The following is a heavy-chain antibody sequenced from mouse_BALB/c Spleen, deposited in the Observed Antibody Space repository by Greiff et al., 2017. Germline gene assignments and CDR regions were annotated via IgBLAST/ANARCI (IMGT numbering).Heavy chain of an antibody. CDR3: ARPNMVPMDY. CDR2: ISTDNGNT. CDR1: GYTFTDYA. V-gene: IGHV1-67*01. J-gene: IGHJ4*01. Sequence: QVQLQQSGPELVRPGVSVKISCTGSGYTFTDYAMHWVKQSPAKSLEWIGVISTDNGNTNYNQKFKGKATMTVDKSSSTAYMELARLTSEDSAIYYCARPNMVPMDYWGQGTSVTVSS. D-gene: IGHD2-10*01.